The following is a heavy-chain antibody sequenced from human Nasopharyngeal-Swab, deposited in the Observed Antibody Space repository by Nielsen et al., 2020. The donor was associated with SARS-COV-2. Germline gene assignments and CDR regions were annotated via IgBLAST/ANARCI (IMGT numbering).Heavy chain of an antibody. CDR2: IIPIFGTA. J-gene: IGHJ4*02. V-gene: IGHV1-69*13. CDR3: ASQTYYYGSGSSEEY. CDR1: GGTFSGYA. D-gene: IGHD3-10*01. Sequence: SVKVSCKASGGTFSGYAISWVRQAPGQGLEWMGGIIPIFGTANYAQKFQGRVTITADESTSTAYMELSSLRSEDTAVYYCASQTYYYGSGSSEEYWGQGTLVTVSS.